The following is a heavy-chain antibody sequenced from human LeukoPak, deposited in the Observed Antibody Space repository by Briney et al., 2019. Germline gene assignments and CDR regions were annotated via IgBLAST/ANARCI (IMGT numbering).Heavy chain of an antibody. V-gene: IGHV3-66*01. CDR2: IYSGGST. J-gene: IGHJ4*02. CDR3: ARAYYDILTGSIGPVDY. D-gene: IGHD3-9*01. Sequence: GGSLRLSCAASGFTVSSNYMSWVRQAPGKGLEWVSVIYSGGSTYYADSVKGRFTISRDNSKNTLYLQMNSLRDEDTAVYYCARAYYDILTGSIGPVDYWGQGTLVTVSS. CDR1: GFTVSSNY.